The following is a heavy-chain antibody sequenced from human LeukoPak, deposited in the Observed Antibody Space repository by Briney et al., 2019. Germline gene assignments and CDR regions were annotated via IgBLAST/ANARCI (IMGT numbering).Heavy chain of an antibody. CDR1: GGSISSYY. J-gene: IGHJ4*02. V-gene: IGHV4-59*01. Sequence: SETLSLTCTVSGGSISSYYWSWIRQPPGKGLEWIGYIYYSGSTNYNPSLKSRVTISVDTSKNQFSLKLSSVTAADTAVYYCARDPGGYSYGSYYFDYWGQGTLVTVSS. D-gene: IGHD5-18*01. CDR3: ARDPGGYSYGSYYFDY. CDR2: IYYSGST.